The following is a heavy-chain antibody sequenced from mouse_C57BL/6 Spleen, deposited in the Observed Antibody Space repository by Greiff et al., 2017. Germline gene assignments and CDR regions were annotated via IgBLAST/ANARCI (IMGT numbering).Heavy chain of an antibody. CDR3: ARAPFYGNYVGFAY. D-gene: IGHD2-1*01. J-gene: IGHJ3*01. CDR1: GFTFSSYA. CDR2: ISDGGSYT. V-gene: IGHV5-4*03. Sequence: EVMLVESGGGLVKPGGSLKLSCAASGFTFSSYAMSWVRQTPEKRLEWVATISDGGSYTYYPDNVKGRFTISRDNAKNNLYLQMSTLESEDTAMYYGARAPFYGNYVGFAYWGQGTLVTVAA.